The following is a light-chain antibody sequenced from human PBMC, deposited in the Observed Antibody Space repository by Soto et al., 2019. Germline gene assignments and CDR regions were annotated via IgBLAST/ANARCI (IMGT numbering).Light chain of an antibody. Sequence: EIVMTQSPATLSVSPGERATLSCRASQSVSTNLAWYQQKPGQAPTLLMYGASTRATGIPARFSGSGSGTEFTLTISSLQSEDFAVYYCQQYHNWPPYTFGQGTKVEIK. CDR3: QQYHNWPPYT. J-gene: IGKJ2*01. CDR2: GAS. V-gene: IGKV3-15*01. CDR1: QSVSTN.